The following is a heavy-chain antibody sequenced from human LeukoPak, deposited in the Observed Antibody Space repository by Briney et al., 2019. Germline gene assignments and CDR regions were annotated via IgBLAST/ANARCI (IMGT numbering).Heavy chain of an antibody. V-gene: IGHV3-11*03. D-gene: IGHD2-2*01. CDR2: IGHSSIGYSSDHL. Sequence: PGGSLRLSCAASGFTFSAYYMTWIRQAPGKGLEWVSSIGHSSIGYSSDHLKYADSVKGRFTISRDNAKNSLYLQMNSLRAEDTAVYYCARGVLPAASSFAYWGQGTLVTVSS. J-gene: IGHJ4*02. CDR3: ARGVLPAASSFAY. CDR1: GFTFSAYY.